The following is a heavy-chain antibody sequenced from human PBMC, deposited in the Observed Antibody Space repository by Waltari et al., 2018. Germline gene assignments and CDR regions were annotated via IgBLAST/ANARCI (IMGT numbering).Heavy chain of an antibody. CDR2: IYHSGST. Sequence: QLQLQESGSGLVKPSQTLSLTCAVSGGSISSGGYSWSWIRQPPGKGLEWIGYIYHSGSTYYTPSLKSRVTISVDRSKNQFSLKLSAVTAADTAVYYCARGSRVRGFYGMDGWGQGTTVTVSS. D-gene: IGHD3-10*01. CDR3: ARGSRVRGFYGMDG. J-gene: IGHJ6*02. CDR1: GGSISSGGYS. V-gene: IGHV4-30-2*01.